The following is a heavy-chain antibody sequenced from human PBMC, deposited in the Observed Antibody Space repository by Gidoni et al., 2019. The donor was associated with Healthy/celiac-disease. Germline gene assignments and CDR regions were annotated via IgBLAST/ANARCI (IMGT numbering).Heavy chain of an antibody. V-gene: IGHV3-21*01. CDR1: GFTFSSYS. Sequence: EVQLVESGGGLVKPGGSLRLSCAASGFTFSSYSMNWVRQAPGKGLEWVSSISSSSSYIYYADSVKGRFTISRDNAKNSLYLQMNSLRAEDTAVYYCARDRQGVRGEREGDYGMDVLGQGTTVTVS. D-gene: IGHD3-10*01. CDR3: ARDRQGVRGEREGDYGMDV. J-gene: IGHJ6*02. CDR2: ISSSSSYI.